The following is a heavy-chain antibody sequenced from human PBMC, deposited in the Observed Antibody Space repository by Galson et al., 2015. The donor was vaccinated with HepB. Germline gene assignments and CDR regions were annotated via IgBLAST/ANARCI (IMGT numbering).Heavy chain of an antibody. J-gene: IGHJ5*02. Sequence: SVKVSCKASGYTFTGYYMHWVRQAPGQGLEWMGWINPNSGGTNYAQKFQGWVTMTRDTSISTAYMELSRLRSDDTAVYYCARDYTPTPPSSGWYVGVSNWFDPWGQGTLVTVSS. CDR1: GYTFTGYY. CDR2: INPNSGGT. CDR3: ARDYTPTPPSSGWYVGVSNWFDP. V-gene: IGHV1-2*04. D-gene: IGHD6-19*01.